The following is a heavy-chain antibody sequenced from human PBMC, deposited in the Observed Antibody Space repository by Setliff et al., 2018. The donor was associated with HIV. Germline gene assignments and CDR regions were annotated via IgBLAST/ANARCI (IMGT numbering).Heavy chain of an antibody. V-gene: IGHV4-34*01. CDR3: ARGRSCESDWCWLYYNYYYGMDV. CDR1: GGSLTNYH. CDR2: ITDDGTA. Sequence: PSETLSLTCAVYGGSLTNYHWSWIRQSPGKGLEWIGEITDDGTATYTSSLKSRVTISLDTSKKQLSLKVTSVTAADTAIYYCARGRSCESDWCWLYYNYYYGMDVWAQGTAVTVSS. J-gene: IGHJ6*02. D-gene: IGHD2-8*01.